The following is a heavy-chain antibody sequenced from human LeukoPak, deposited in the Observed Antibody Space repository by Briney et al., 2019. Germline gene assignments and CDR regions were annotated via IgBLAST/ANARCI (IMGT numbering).Heavy chain of an antibody. CDR2: INHSGST. D-gene: IGHD2-2*01. J-gene: IGHJ4*02. V-gene: IGHV4-34*01. CDR3: RRLDCSSTSCYAPLDY. CDR1: GGSFSGYY. Sequence: PSETLSLTCAVYGGSFSGYYWSWIRQPPGKGLEWIGEINHSGSTNYNPSLKSRVTISVDTSKTQFSLKLSSVTAADTAVYYCRRLDCSSTSCYAPLDYWGQGTLVTVSS.